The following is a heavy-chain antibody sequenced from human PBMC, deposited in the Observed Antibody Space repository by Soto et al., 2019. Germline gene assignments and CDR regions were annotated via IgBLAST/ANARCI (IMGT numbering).Heavy chain of an antibody. Sequence: PSETLSLTCTVSGDSISRGGYYWSWIRQHPGKGLEWIGSIYYSGSTYYNPSLKSRVTISVDTSKNQFSLKLNSVTAADTAVYYCASRHSSPYFDYWGQGTLVTVSS. CDR2: IYYSGST. J-gene: IGHJ4*02. CDR1: GDSISRGGYY. D-gene: IGHD6-13*01. CDR3: ASRHSSPYFDY. V-gene: IGHV4-30-4*08.